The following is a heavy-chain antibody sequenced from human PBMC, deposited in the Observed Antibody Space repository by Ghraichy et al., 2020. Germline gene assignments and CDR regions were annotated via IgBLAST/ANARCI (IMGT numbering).Heavy chain of an antibody. D-gene: IGHD4-17*01. CDR2: IYHSGNT. CDR3: ATLVTVSYYFDY. Sequence: SETLSLTCAVSGGSISSSNWWSWVRQPPGKGLEWIGEIYHSGNTNYNPSLKSRVTISVDKSKNQFSLKLSSVTAADTAVYYCATLVTVSYYFDYWGQGTLVTVSS. CDR1: GGSISSSNW. J-gene: IGHJ4*02. V-gene: IGHV4-4*02.